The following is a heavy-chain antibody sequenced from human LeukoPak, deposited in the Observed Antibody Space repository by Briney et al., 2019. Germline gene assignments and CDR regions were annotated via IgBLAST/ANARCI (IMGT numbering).Heavy chain of an antibody. V-gene: IGHV3-23*01. D-gene: IGHD5-18*01. Sequence: TGGSLRLSCATSGFPFETNAMSWVRQAPGKGPEWVATISNTETFYADSVTGRFTISRDNSKDTVNLQMNRLRVEDTAIYYCAKDWIQFNRVFDCFDSWGQGTLVTVSS. J-gene: IGHJ4*02. CDR3: AKDWIQFNRVFDCFDS. CDR1: GFPFETNA. CDR2: ISNTET.